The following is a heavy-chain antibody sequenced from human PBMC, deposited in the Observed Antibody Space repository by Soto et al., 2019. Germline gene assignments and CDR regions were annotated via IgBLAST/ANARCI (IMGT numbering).Heavy chain of an antibody. CDR2: IYYSGST. Sequence: PSETLSLTCTVSGGSISSYYLSWIRQPPGKGLECIGYIYYSGSTNYNPSLKSRVTISVDTSKNQFSLKLSSVTAADTAVYYCARSYAPLGYYFDYWGQGTLVTVYS. D-gene: IGHD4-17*01. V-gene: IGHV4-59*01. CDR3: ARSYAPLGYYFDY. J-gene: IGHJ4*02. CDR1: GGSISSYY.